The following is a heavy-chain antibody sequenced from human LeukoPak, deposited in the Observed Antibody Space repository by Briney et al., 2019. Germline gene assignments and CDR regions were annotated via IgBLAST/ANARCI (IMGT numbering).Heavy chain of an antibody. CDR2: INHSGST. Sequence: ASETLSLTCAVYGGSFSGYYWSWIRQPPGKGLEWIGEINHSGSTNYNPSLKSRVTISVDTSKNQFSLKLSSVTAADTAVYYCARAAAGTVAGAFDTWGQGTMVTVSS. J-gene: IGHJ3*02. CDR1: GGSFSGYY. D-gene: IGHD6-13*01. CDR3: ARAAAGTVAGAFDT. V-gene: IGHV4-34*01.